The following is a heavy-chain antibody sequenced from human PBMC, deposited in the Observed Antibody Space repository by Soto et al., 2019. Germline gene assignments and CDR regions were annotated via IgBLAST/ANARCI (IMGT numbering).Heavy chain of an antibody. J-gene: IGHJ6*02. CDR3: ARDGGYCSGGSCYSVGMDV. CDR2: INHSGGT. V-gene: IGHV4-34*01. CDR1: GGSFSGYY. Sequence: QVQLQQWGAGLLKPSETLSLTCAVYGGSFSGYYWNWIRQSPGKGLEWIGEINHSGGTNYNLSLKSRVTISIDTANNQFSLKLSSVTAADTAVYYCARDGGYCSGGSCYSVGMDVWGQGTTVTVSS. D-gene: IGHD2-15*01.